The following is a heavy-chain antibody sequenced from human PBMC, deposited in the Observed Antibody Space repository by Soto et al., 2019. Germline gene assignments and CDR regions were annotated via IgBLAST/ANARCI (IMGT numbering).Heavy chain of an antibody. J-gene: IGHJ4*02. D-gene: IGHD6-13*01. Sequence: PGESLKISCKGSGYSFTSYWIGWVRQMPGKGLEWMGIIYPGGSDTRYSPSFQGQVTISADKSISTAYLQWSSLKASDTAMYYCARHRSDSSSWWGTFDYWGQGTLVTVSS. V-gene: IGHV5-51*01. CDR1: GYSFTSYW. CDR2: IYPGGSDT. CDR3: ARHRSDSSSWWGTFDY.